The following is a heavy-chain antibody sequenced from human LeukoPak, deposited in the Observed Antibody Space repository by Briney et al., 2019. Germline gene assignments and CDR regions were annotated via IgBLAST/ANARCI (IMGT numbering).Heavy chain of an antibody. D-gene: IGHD3-16*02. V-gene: IGHV3-30*02. CDR3: AKEPYDYVWGSYRFDY. CDR1: GFTFSSYG. J-gene: IGHJ4*02. CDR2: IRYDGSNK. Sequence: SGGSLRLSCAASGFTFSSYGMHWVRQAPGKGLEWVAFIRYDGSNKYYADSVKGRFTISRDNSKNTLYLQMNSLRAEDTAVYYCAKEPYDYVWGSYRFDYWRQGTLVTVSS.